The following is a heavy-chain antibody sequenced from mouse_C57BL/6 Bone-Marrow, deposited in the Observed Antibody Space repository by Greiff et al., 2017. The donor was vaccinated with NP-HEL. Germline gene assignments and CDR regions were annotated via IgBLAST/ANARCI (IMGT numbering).Heavy chain of an antibody. CDR3: ASLTPDYFDY. Sequence: DVMLVESGGGLVKPGGSLKLSCAASGFTFSSYAMSWVRQTPEKRLEWVATISDGGSYTYYPDNVKGRFTISRDNAKNNLYLQMSHLKSEDTAMYYCASLTPDYFDYWGQGTTLTVSS. CDR2: ISDGGSYT. V-gene: IGHV5-4*03. CDR1: GFTFSSYA. J-gene: IGHJ2*01.